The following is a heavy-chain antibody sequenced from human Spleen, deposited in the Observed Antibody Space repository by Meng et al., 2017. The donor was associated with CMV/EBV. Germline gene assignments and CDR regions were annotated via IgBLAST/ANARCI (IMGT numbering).Heavy chain of an antibody. CDR2: ISSSGSTI. D-gene: IGHD2-2*01. J-gene: IGHJ4*02. CDR1: GFTFSDYY. Sequence: SGFTFSDYYMSWIRQAPGKGLEWVSYISSSGSTIYYADSVKGRFTISRDNAKNSLYLQMNSLRAEDTAVYYCARAIVVVPAAEYFDYWGQGTLVTVSS. V-gene: IGHV3-11*04. CDR3: ARAIVVVPAAEYFDY.